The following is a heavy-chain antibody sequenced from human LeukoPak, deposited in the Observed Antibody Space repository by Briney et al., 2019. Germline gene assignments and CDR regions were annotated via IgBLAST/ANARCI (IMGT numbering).Heavy chain of an antibody. CDR3: ATTYSGCGSFLDY. CDR1: GYTLTELS. CDR2: FDPEDGET. Sequence: ASVKVSCKVSGYTLTELSMHWVRQAPGKGLEWMGDFDPEDGETIYAQKFQGRVTMTEDTSTDTAYMELSSLRSEDTAVYYCATTYSGCGSFLDYWGQGTLVTVSS. D-gene: IGHD5-12*01. J-gene: IGHJ4*02. V-gene: IGHV1-24*01.